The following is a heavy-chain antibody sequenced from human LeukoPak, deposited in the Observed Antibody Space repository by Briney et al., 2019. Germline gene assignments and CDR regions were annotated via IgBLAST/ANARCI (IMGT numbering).Heavy chain of an antibody. Sequence: ASVKVSCKASGYTFTSYAMHCVRQAPGQRLEWMGWINAGNGNTKYSQKFQGRVTITRDTSASTAYMELSSLRSEDTAVYYCASQFGYCSSTSCGVEIDYWGQGTLVTVSS. D-gene: IGHD2-2*03. CDR2: INAGNGNT. V-gene: IGHV1-3*01. J-gene: IGHJ4*02. CDR1: GYTFTSYA. CDR3: ASQFGYCSSTSCGVEIDY.